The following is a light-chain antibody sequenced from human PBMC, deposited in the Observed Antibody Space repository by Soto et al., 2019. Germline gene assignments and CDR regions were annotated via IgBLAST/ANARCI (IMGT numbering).Light chain of an antibody. CDR1: QRLHGI. CDR2: GAT. V-gene: IGKV3-15*01. J-gene: IGKJ2*01. Sequence: VLTQSPATLSVSPGERVTLSCRASQRLHGILLWFQKKAGQPPRLLIYGATARVAGVPVRFSGSGGGTEFTLTISSLQSEDFASYFCQQYHDWRRTFGQGTKVDI. CDR3: QQYHDWRRT.